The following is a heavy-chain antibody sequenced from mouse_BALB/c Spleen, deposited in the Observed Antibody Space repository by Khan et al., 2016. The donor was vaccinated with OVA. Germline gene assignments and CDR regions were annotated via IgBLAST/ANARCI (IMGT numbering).Heavy chain of an antibody. Sequence: QIQLVQSGPELKKPGETVKISCKASGYTFTNYVMNWVKQSPGKGLKWMGWINTYTGEPTYADDFKGRFAFYLETSDSNAYLQINSLKNEDTATYFCVRYRGGYWGHGTTLTVSS. CDR2: INTYTGEP. J-gene: IGHJ2*01. CDR3: VRYRGGY. CDR1: GYTFTNYV. V-gene: IGHV9-3-1*01.